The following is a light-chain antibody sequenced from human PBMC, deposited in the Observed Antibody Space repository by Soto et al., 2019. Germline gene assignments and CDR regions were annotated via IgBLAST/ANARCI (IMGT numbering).Light chain of an antibody. CDR2: DNN. V-gene: IGLV1-40*01. Sequence: QSVLTQPPSVSGAPGQRVTISCTGSSSNIGARYDVHWYQQLPGTAPKLLIYDNNNRPSGVPDRFSGSKSGTSASLAITGLQAEDEADYYCQSYDSSLSAWVFGGGTQLTVL. CDR3: QSYDSSLSAWV. CDR1: SSNIGARYD. J-gene: IGLJ3*02.